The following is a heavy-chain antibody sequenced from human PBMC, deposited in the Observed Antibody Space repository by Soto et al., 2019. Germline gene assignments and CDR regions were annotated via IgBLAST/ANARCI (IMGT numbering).Heavy chain of an antibody. CDR1: GYSFTSYW. Sequence: GESLQISCQGSGYSFTSYWIGWVRQMHGKGLEWMGIIHPGDSDTRYSPSFQGQVTTSADKPISPPYLQWSSLKASDTAMYYCARHFAGPGTVTSDYSHSSGMAVWGKGTTVPVSS. CDR2: IHPGDSDT. CDR3: ARHFAGPGTVTSDYSHSSGMAV. V-gene: IGHV5-51*01. D-gene: IGHD4-17*01. J-gene: IGHJ6*04.